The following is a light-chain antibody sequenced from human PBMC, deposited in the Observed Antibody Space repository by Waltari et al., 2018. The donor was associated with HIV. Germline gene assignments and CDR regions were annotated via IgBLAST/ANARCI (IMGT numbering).Light chain of an antibody. V-gene: IGKV4-1*01. CDR3: QQYYSTPWT. J-gene: IGKJ1*01. CDR1: PRVLFSSNNKNY. Sequence: DIVMTQSPDSLAVSLGERATIHCKSSPRVLFSSNNKNYLAWYQQKPGQPPKLLIYWASTRESGVPDRFSGSGSGTDFTLTISSLQAEDVAVYYCQQYYSTPWTFGQGTKVEIK. CDR2: WAS.